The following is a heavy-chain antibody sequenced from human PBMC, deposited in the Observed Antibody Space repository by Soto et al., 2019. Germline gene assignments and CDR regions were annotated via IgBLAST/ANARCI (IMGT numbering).Heavy chain of an antibody. D-gene: IGHD6-13*01. CDR1: GYTFTGYY. Sequence: ASVKVSCKASGYTFTGYYMHWVRHAPGQGLEWMGWINPNSGGKNYAQKFQGRVTMTRDTSISTAYMELSRLRSDDTAVYYCARKIAAAGIVDLDYGGQGTLVTVSS. CDR3: ARKIAAAGIVDLDY. J-gene: IGHJ4*02. CDR2: INPNSGGK. V-gene: IGHV1-2*02.